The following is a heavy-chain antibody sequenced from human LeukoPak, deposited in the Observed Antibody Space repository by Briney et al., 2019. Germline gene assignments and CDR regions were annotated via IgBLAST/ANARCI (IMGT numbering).Heavy chain of an antibody. CDR2: ISRSSSYT. V-gene: IGHV3-11*05. CDR1: GFTFSDYA. D-gene: IGHD3-10*01. CDR3: AREQKLYDGSGSSTFDF. J-gene: IGHJ4*02. Sequence: GGSLRLSCAASGFTFSDYAMNWVRQAPGKGLEWVSYISRSSSYTKYADSVKGRFTISRDSAKNSLYLQMNSLRAEDTAVYYCAREQKLYDGSGSSTFDFWGQGTLVTVSS.